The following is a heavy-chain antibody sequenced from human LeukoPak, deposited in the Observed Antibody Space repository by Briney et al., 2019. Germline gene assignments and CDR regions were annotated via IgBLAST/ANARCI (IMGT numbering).Heavy chain of an antibody. J-gene: IGHJ4*02. CDR2: INSDGSST. CDR3: ARDWGSGWYFDY. V-gene: IGHV3-74*01. D-gene: IGHD6-19*01. CDR1: GFTFSSYW. Sequence: GGSLRLSCAASGFTFSSYWMHWVRQAPGKGLVWVSRINSDGSSTSYADSVKGRFTISRDNSKNTLYLQMDSLRVEDTAVYYCARDWGSGWYFDYWGQGTLVTVSS.